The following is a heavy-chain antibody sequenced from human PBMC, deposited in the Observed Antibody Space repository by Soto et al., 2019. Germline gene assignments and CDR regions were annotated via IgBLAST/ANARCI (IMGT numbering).Heavy chain of an antibody. CDR3: ARNRGYDSQRDYWHYYMDV. V-gene: IGHV5-51*01. Sequence: PGESLKISCKGSGYRFTNSWIGWVRQMPGKGLEWMGTIYPDDSDTRYNPSFQGQVTISADKSITTAYLQWSSLKASDSATYFCARNRGYDSQRDYWHYYMDVWGKGTTVTVSS. J-gene: IGHJ6*03. CDR1: GYRFTNSW. CDR2: IYPDDSDT. D-gene: IGHD5-12*01.